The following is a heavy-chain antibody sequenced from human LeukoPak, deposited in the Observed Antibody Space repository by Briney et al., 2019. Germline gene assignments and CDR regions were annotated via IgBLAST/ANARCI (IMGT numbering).Heavy chain of an antibody. CDR3: AAADNYYDSSGYPLYAFDI. CDR2: IVVGSGNT. Sequence: ASVKVSCKASGFTFTSSAMQWVRQARGQRLEWIGWIVVGSGNTNYAQKFQERVTITRDMSTSTAYMALSSLRSEDTAVYYCAAADNYYDSSGYPLYAFDIWGQGTMVTVSS. J-gene: IGHJ3*02. D-gene: IGHD3-22*01. V-gene: IGHV1-58*02. CDR1: GFTFTSSA.